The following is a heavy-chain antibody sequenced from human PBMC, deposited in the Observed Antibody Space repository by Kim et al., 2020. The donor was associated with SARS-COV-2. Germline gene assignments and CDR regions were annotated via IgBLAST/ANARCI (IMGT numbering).Heavy chain of an antibody. CDR2: IYSGGSST. V-gene: IGHV3-23*03. J-gene: IGHJ5*02. Sequence: GGSLRLSCAASGFTFSSYAMSWVRQAPGKGLEWVSVIYSGGSSTYYADSVKGRFTISRDNSKNTLYLQMNSLRAEDTAVYYCAKTLAAAGDNWFDPWGQGTLVTVSS. CDR1: GFTFSSYA. CDR3: AKTLAAAGDNWFDP. D-gene: IGHD6-13*01.